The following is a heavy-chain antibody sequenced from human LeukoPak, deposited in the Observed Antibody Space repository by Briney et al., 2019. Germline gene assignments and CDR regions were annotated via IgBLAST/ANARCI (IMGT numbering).Heavy chain of an antibody. CDR2: ISVHNGDT. CDR3: AKERLKYFDY. Sequence: GASVKVSCKASGYTFTSYGITWVRQAPGQGLEWMGWISVHNGDTNYAQKLQGRVTMTTDTSTSTAYMEVTSLRSDDTALYYCAKERLKYFDYWGQGTLVTVSS. CDR1: GYTFTSYG. V-gene: IGHV1-18*01. J-gene: IGHJ4*02.